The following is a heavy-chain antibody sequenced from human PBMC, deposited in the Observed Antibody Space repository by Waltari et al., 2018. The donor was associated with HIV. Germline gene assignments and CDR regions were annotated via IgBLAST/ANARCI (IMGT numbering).Heavy chain of an antibody. J-gene: IGHJ3*02. CDR1: ALPSSSYR. CDR2: ISYDGSNK. CDR3: AKDRIAAAVDACDI. V-gene: IGHV3-30*18. D-gene: IGHD6-13*01. Sequence: QVPLLESGGGVVQPGRSPSLACAASALPSSSYRTPSVPRPPGTGLEWVAVISYDGSNKYYADSVKGRFTISGDNSKNTLYLQMNSLRAEDTAVYYCAKDRIAAAVDACDIWGQGTMVTVSS.